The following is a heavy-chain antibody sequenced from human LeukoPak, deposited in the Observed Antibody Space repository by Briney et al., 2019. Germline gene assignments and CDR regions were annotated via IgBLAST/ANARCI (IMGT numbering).Heavy chain of an antibody. CDR1: GGTFSSYA. D-gene: IGHD3-22*01. V-gene: IGHV1-69*04. CDR3: AREHYDSSGLGY. J-gene: IGHJ4*02. CDR2: IIPILGIA. Sequence: ASVKVSCKASGGTFSSYAISWVRQTPGQGLEWMGRIIPILGIANYAQKFQGRVTITADKSTSTAYMELSSLRSEDTAVYYCAREHYDSSGLGYWGQGTLVTVSS.